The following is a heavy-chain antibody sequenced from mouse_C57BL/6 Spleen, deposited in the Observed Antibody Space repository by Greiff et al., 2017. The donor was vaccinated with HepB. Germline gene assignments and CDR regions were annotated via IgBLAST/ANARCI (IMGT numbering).Heavy chain of an antibody. CDR3: ARGVGFHFDY. CDR2: ISYDGSN. CDR1: GYSITSGYY. J-gene: IGHJ2*01. V-gene: IGHV3-6*01. Sequence: EVKVEESGPGLVKPSQSLSLTCSVTGYSITSGYYWNWIRQFPGNKLEWMGYISYDGSNNYNPSLKNRISITRDTSKNQFFLKLNSVTTEDTATYYCARGVGFHFDYWGQGTTLTVSS. D-gene: IGHD1-1*02.